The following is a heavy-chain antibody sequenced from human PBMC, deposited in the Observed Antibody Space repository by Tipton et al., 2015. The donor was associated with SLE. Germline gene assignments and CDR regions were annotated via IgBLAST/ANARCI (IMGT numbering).Heavy chain of an antibody. D-gene: IGHD2-21*01. V-gene: IGHV4-59*01. CDR3: ARGAVLIQDNSWFDP. Sequence: TLSITCTVSGGSISSYYWSWIRQPPGKGLEWIGYIYYSGSTNYNPSLKSRVTISVDTSKNQFSLKLSSVTAADTAVYYCARGAVLIQDNSWFDPWGQGTLVTVSS. CDR1: GGSISSYY. J-gene: IGHJ5*02. CDR2: IYYSGST.